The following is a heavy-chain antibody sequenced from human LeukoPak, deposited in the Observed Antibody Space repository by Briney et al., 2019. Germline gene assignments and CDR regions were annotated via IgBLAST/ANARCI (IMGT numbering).Heavy chain of an antibody. CDR1: GFTFSNAW. J-gene: IGHJ3*02. Sequence: GGSLRLSCAASGFTFSNAWMNWVRQAPGKGLEWVSSISSSSSYIYYADSVKGRFTISRDNAKNSLYLQMNSLRAEDTAVYYCAVNYDSSGYYPDAFDIWGQGTMVTVSS. V-gene: IGHV3-21*01. CDR2: ISSSSSYI. CDR3: AVNYDSSGYYPDAFDI. D-gene: IGHD3-22*01.